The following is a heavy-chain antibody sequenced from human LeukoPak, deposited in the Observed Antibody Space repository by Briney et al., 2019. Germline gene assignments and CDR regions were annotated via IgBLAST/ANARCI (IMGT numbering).Heavy chain of an antibody. V-gene: IGHV3-21*01. D-gene: IGHD1-26*01. CDR1: GFTFSSYS. CDR2: ISSSSSYI. Sequence: GGSLRLSCAASGFTFSSYSMSWVRQAPGKGLEWVSSISSSSSYIYYADSVKGRFTISRDNAKNSLYLQMNSLRAEDTAVYYCARDSQELLGAFDIWGQGTMVTVSS. J-gene: IGHJ3*02. CDR3: ARDSQELLGAFDI.